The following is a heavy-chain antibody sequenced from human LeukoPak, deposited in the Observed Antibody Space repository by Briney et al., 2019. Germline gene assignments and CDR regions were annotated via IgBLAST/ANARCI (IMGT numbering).Heavy chain of an antibody. CDR2: ISSSSSYI. D-gene: IGHD5/OR15-5a*01. J-gene: IGHJ4*02. V-gene: IGHV3-21*01. CDR3: ARDRIYLFDY. CDR1: GFIFSQYD. Sequence: GGSLRLSCAASGFIFSQYDMIWVRQGPGKGLEWVSSISSSSSYIYYADSVKGRFTISRDNAKNSLYLQMNSLRAEDTSVYYCARDRIYLFDYWGQGTLVTVSS.